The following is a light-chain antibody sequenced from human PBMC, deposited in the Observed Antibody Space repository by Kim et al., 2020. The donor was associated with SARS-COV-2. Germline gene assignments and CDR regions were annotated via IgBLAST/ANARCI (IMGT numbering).Light chain of an antibody. Sequence: GVRVPITGRASQSIDMWLAWYQQGPGKAPKLLIYQASSLEIDVPSRSSGSGSGTEFTLTISSLQPVDFATFNCKQYRSHWTFGQGTKVDIK. J-gene: IGKJ1*01. CDR2: QAS. CDR3: KQYRSHWT. V-gene: IGKV1-5*03. CDR1: QSIDMW.